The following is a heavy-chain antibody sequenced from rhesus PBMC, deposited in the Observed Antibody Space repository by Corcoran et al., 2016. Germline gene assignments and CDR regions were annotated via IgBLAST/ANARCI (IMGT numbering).Heavy chain of an antibody. CDR3: ATGRVLGAAGPDSYFDY. V-gene: IGHV1-111*02. Sequence: EVQLVQSGAEVKKPGASVKISCKASGYTFTDYYLQWVRQAPGKGLDWMGRFDPEDGDAIHPQKFQDRVTITADTSTDTAYMELSSLRSEDTAVYYCATGRVLGAAGPDSYFDYWGQGVLVTVSS. CDR1: GYTFTDYY. D-gene: IGHD6-13*01. CDR2: FDPEDGDA. J-gene: IGHJ4*01.